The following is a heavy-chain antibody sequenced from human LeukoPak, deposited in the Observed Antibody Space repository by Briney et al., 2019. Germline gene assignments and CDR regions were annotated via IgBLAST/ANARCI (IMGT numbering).Heavy chain of an antibody. CDR3: ARLTSFADLLTATRRSWFDP. J-gene: IGHJ5*02. CDR2: IFPGDSDT. D-gene: IGHD2-21*02. CDR1: GYSFTNYW. V-gene: IGHV5-51*01. Sequence: GESLKISCKGSGYSFTNYWIGWVRQMPGKGLEWMGIIFPGDSDTRYRPSLQGQVTISVDKSIDTAFLQWSSLKASDSAIYYCARLTSFADLLTATRRSWFDPWGQGTLVTVSS.